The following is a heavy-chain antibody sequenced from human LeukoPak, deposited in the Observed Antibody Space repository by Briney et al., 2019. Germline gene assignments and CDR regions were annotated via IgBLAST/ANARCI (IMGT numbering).Heavy chain of an antibody. V-gene: IGHV1-2*02. Sequence: ASVKVSCKASGYTFTASSMHWVRQAPGQGLEWMGWIDPNSGGTNYAQKFRGRVTMTRDTSISTAYLELSRLTSDDAAVYYCAPSDVYCFNYWGQGTLVTVSS. D-gene: IGHD5-24*01. CDR2: IDPNSGGT. CDR1: GYTFTASS. J-gene: IGHJ4*02. CDR3: APSDVYCFNY.